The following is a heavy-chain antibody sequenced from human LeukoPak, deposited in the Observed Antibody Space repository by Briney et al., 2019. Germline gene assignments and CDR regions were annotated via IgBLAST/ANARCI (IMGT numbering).Heavy chain of an antibody. D-gene: IGHD4-17*01. CDR1: GFTFTSSA. Sequence: ASVKVSCKASGFTFTSSAVQWVRQAPGQRLEWIGWIVVGSGNTNYAQKFQERVTITRDMSTSTAYMELSSLRSEDTAVYYCAADGRDYGDYVVAFDIWGQGTMVTVSS. J-gene: IGHJ3*02. V-gene: IGHV1-58*01. CDR2: IVVGSGNT. CDR3: AADGRDYGDYVVAFDI.